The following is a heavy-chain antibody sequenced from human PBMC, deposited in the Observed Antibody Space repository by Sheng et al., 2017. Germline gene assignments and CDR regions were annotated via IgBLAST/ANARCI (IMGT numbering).Heavy chain of an antibody. CDR3: ASDRGEAAAGTDY. J-gene: IGHJ4*02. V-gene: IGHV3-30-3*01. Sequence: QVQLVESGGGVVQPGRSLRLSCAASGFTFSSYAMHWVRQAPGKGLEWVAVISYDGSNKYYADSVKGRFTISRDNSKNTLYLQMNSLRAEDTAVYYCASDRGEAAAGTDYWGQGTLVTVSS. CDR1: GFTFSSYA. D-gene: IGHD6-13*01. CDR2: ISYDGSNK.